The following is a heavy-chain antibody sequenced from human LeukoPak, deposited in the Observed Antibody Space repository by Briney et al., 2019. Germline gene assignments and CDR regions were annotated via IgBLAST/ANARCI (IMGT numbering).Heavy chain of an antibody. CDR3: ARDHSNWNYAPDF. J-gene: IGHJ4*02. CDR2: ISASNGNT. CDR1: GYTFTSHV. D-gene: IGHD1-7*01. Sequence: GASVKVSCKTSGYTFTSHVINWVRQAPGQGLQWLGWISASNGNTNYAQKFRDRVTMSTDTSTGTAYLDVRSLTSDDTAVYYCARDHSNWNYAPDFWGQGTLVIVSS. V-gene: IGHV1-18*04.